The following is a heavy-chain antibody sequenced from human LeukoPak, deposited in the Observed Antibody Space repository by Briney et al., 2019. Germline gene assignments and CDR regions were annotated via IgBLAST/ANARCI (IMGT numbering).Heavy chain of an antibody. CDR2: ISYDGNNK. D-gene: IGHD3-10*01. J-gene: IGHJ3*02. CDR3: AKARGSRGAFDI. Sequence: GGSLRLSCAASGFTFSSFAMHWVRQAPGKRLEWVAVISYDGNNKYYADSVKGRFTISRDNSKNTVYLQMNSLRAEDTAVYYCAKARGSRGAFDIWGQGTMVTVSS. V-gene: IGHV3-30*18. CDR1: GFTFSSFA.